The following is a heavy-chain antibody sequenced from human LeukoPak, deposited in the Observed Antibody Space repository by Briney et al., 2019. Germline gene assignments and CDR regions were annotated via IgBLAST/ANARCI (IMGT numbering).Heavy chain of an antibody. CDR3: ARDHRPEIQYYYMDV. CDR2: LLYDGNTK. D-gene: IGHD1-14*01. CDR1: GFRFSNYG. J-gene: IGHJ6*03. Sequence: PGGSLRLSCAASGFRFSNYGMHWVRQAPGKGLEWVAALLYDGNTKHYADSVRGRFTTSRDISKNTFYLQMNSLTAEDTAVYYCARDHRPEIQYYYMDVWGKGTTVADPS. V-gene: IGHV3-33*01.